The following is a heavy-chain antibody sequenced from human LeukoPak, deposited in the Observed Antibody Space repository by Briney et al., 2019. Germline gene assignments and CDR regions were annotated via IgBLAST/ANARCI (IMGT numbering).Heavy chain of an antibody. D-gene: IGHD3-22*01. V-gene: IGHV3-33*01. CDR2: IWYDGSNK. CDR3: VRELPPVVQYYFDY. CDR1: GFTFSDYG. Sequence: PGRSLRLSCAASGFTFSDYGMHWFRQAPGKGLEWVAVIWYDGSNKYYADSVKGRFTISRDNSRNTLYLQMNSLRAEDTAVYYCVRELPPVVQYYFDYWGPGTLVTVSS. J-gene: IGHJ4*02.